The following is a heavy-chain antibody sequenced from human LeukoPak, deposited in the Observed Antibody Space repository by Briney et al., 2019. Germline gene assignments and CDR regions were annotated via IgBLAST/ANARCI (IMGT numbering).Heavy chain of an antibody. Sequence: GGSLRLSCAASGFNFSTYPLHWVRQAPGKGLEWGAMISYDGNYLLYADSVKGRFTISRDNSKNTVYLQMNSLRPEDTAVYYCVSGDGLDKALDHWGQGALVTVSS. J-gene: IGHJ4*02. CDR2: ISYDGNYL. CDR1: GFNFSTYP. CDR3: VSGDGLDKALDH. D-gene: IGHD5-24*01. V-gene: IGHV3-30*03.